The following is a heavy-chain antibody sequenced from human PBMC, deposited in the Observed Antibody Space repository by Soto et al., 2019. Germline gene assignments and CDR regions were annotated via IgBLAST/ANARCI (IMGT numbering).Heavy chain of an antibody. V-gene: IGHV4-30-2*01. CDR2: IYHSGST. D-gene: IGHD2-15*01. CDR3: ASQTGGRILPFDY. J-gene: IGHJ4*02. Sequence: SETLSLTXAVSGGSISSGGYSWSWIRQPPGKGLEWIGYIYHSGSTYYNPSLKSRVTISVDRSKNQFSLKLSSVTAADTAVYYCASQTGGRILPFDYWGQGTLVTVSS. CDR1: GGSISSGGYS.